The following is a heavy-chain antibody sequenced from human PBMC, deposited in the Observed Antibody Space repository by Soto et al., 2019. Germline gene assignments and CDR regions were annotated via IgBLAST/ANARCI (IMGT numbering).Heavy chain of an antibody. J-gene: IGHJ6*03. V-gene: IGHV3-48*01. CDR2: ISSSSSTI. CDR1: GFTFSSYS. Sequence: GGSLRLSCAASGFTFSSYSMNWVRQAPGKGLEWVSYISSSSSTIYYADSVKGRFTISRDNAKNSLYLQMNSLRAEDTAVYYCASSGSFIAVNYMDVWGKGTTVTASS. CDR3: ASSGSFIAVNYMDV. D-gene: IGHD6-19*01.